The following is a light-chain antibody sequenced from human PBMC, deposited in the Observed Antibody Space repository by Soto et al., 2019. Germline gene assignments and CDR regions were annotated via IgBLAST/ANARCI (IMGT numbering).Light chain of an antibody. CDR2: KAS. Sequence: DVQMTQSPSTLSASVGDRATITCRASQNIDNWLAWYQQKPRKAPKLLIYKASSLESGVPSRFSGSGSGTEFTLTINSLQPDDFATYYCQQYNSYWTFGQGTKVDI. J-gene: IGKJ1*01. V-gene: IGKV1-5*03. CDR3: QQYNSYWT. CDR1: QNIDNW.